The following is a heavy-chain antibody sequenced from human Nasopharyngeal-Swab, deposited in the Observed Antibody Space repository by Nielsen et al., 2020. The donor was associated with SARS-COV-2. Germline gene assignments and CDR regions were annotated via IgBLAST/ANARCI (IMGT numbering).Heavy chain of an antibody. CDR1: GFRFSSYG. D-gene: IGHD4-23*01. Sequence: GESLKIYCAASGFRFSSYGMNWVRQAAGKGLEGVAVMSHDGSNEDYADSVKGRFTVSRDNSKNLFYLQMNSLRVEDTAVYFCAKFLTVSPVVTFSYGMDVWGQGTTVTVSS. V-gene: IGHV3-30*18. J-gene: IGHJ6*02. CDR3: AKFLTVSPVVTFSYGMDV. CDR2: MSHDGSNE.